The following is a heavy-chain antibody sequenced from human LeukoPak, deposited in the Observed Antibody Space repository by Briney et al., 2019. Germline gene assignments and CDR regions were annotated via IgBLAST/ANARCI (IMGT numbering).Heavy chain of an antibody. D-gene: IGHD2-2*01. CDR2: IFYSGST. CDR1: GGSIGGSNSH. J-gene: IGHJ4*02. CDR3: ARRGITYSSSFFAY. Sequence: PSETLSLTCTVSGGSIGGSNSHWGWIRQPPGKGLEWIGSIFYSGSTYYNPSLKSRVTMSVDTSKNQFSLRVTSVTAADTATYYCARRGITYSSSFFAYWGQGTLVTVSS. V-gene: IGHV4-39*01.